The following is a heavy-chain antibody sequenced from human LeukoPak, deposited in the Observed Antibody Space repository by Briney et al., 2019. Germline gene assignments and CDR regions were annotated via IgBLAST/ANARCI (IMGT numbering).Heavy chain of an antibody. CDR3: ARASYYDSSGYYYAADFDI. CDR2: IYTSGST. CDR1: GGSISSGSYY. V-gene: IGHV4-61*02. Sequence: SETLSLTCTVSGGSISSGSYYWSWIRQPAGKGLEWIGRIYTSGSTNYNPSLKSRVTISVDTSKNQFSLKLSSVTAADTAVYYCARASYYDSSGYYYAADFDIWGQGTMVTVSS. D-gene: IGHD3-22*01. J-gene: IGHJ3*02.